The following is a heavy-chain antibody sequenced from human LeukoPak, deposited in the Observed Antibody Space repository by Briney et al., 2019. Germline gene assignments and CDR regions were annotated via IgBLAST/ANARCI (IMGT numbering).Heavy chain of an antibody. CDR2: IYYSGGT. V-gene: IGHV4-39*07. CDR1: GGSISSSSYF. D-gene: IGHD1-26*01. J-gene: IGHJ4*02. CDR3: ARDTWDHDGFDY. Sequence: SETLSLTCTVSGGSISSSSYFWGWIRQPPGKGLEWIGSIYYSGGTYYNPSLKSRVTISLDTSKNQFSLKLSSVTAADTAVYYCARDTWDHDGFDYWGQGTLVTVSS.